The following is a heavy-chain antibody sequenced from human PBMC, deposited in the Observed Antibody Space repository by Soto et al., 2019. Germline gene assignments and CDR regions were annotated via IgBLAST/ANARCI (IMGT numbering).Heavy chain of an antibody. CDR3: ARINEYNGY. CDR2: INNDGTYT. CDR1: GFTFSSYW. V-gene: IGHV3-74*01. Sequence: EVRLVESGGGLVQPGGSLRLSCAASGFTFSSYWMHWVRQAPGQGLVWVSHINNDGTYTRYADSVKGRFTISRDNARNTLYLQMNNLRPEDTAMYYCARINEYNGYWGQGTLVTVSS. D-gene: IGHD1-1*01. J-gene: IGHJ4*02.